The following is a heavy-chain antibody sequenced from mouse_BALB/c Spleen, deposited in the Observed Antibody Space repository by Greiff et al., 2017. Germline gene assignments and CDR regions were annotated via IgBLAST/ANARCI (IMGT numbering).Heavy chain of an antibody. Sequence: VKLMESGAELVRPGVSVKISCKGSGYTFTDYAMHWVKQSHARSLEWIGVISTYYGDASYNQKFKGKATMTVDKSSSTAYMELARLTSEDSAIYYCARARSSFSPFDYWGQGTTLTVSS. CDR2: ISTYYGDA. V-gene: IGHV1S137*01. D-gene: IGHD1-1*01. J-gene: IGHJ2*01. CDR3: ARARSSFSPFDY. CDR1: GYTFTDYA.